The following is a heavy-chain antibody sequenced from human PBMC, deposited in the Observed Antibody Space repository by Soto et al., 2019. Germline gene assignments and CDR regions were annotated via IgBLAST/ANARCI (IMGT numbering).Heavy chain of an antibody. CDR3: ARVPVTTIAARPGYYYYGMDV. CDR1: GGPISSGDYY. V-gene: IGHV4-30-4*01. J-gene: IGHJ6*02. Sequence: SETLSLTXTVSGGPISSGDYYWSWIRQPPGKGLEWIGYIYYSGSTYYNPSLKSRVTISVDTSKNQFSLKLSSVTAADTAVYYCARVPVTTIAARPGYYYYGMDVWGQGTTVTVSS. D-gene: IGHD6-6*01. CDR2: IYYSGST.